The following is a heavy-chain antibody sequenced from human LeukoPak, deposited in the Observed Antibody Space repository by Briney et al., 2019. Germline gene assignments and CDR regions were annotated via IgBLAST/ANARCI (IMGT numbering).Heavy chain of an antibody. CDR1: GFTFSSYW. D-gene: IGHD3-10*01. CDR2: IKEDGSEE. CDR3: ARDLFGSGSYASY. V-gene: IGHV3-7*01. Sequence: GGSLRLSCADFGFTFSSYWMSWVRQAPGKGLEWVASIKEDGSEEYYVDSVKGRFTISRDNAKNSLYLQMNSLRAGDTAVYYCARDLFGSGSYASYWGQGTLVTVSS. J-gene: IGHJ4*02.